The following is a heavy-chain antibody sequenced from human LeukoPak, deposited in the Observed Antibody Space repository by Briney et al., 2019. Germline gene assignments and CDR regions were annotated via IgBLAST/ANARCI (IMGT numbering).Heavy chain of an antibody. CDR3: ATSREMAFDY. V-gene: IGHV3-48*01. CDR1: GFTFSSYG. CDR2: ISSTSSTI. D-gene: IGHD5-24*01. J-gene: IGHJ4*02. Sequence: GGSLRLSCAASGFTFSSYGMSWVRQAPGKGLEWVSYISSTSSTIYYADSVKGRFTISRDNAKNSLYLQMNSLRAEDTAVYYCATSREMAFDYWGRGTLVTVSS.